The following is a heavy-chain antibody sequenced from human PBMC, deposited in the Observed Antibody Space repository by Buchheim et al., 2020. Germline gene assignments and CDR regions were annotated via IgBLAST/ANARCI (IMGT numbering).Heavy chain of an antibody. CDR2: MYTSGST. J-gene: IGHJ6*02. CDR1: GGSISSGSDY. D-gene: IGHD3-3*01. V-gene: IGHV4-61*02. CDR3: ARDWPIFGVLGYYAMDV. Sequence: QVQLQESGPGLVKPSQTLSLTCTVSGGSISSGSDYWSWIRQPAGKGLEWIGHMYTSGSTNYNPSLKSRGTISVDTSRNQFSLKLTSVTAADTAVYYCARDWPIFGVLGYYAMDVWGQGTT.